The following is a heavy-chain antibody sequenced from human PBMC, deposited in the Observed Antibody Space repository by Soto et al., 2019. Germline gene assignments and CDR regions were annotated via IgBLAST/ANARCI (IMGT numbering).Heavy chain of an antibody. CDR2: ISSSSYI. D-gene: IGHD3-3*01. J-gene: IGHJ4*02. Sequence: PGGSLRLSCAASGFTFSSYSMNWVRQAPGKGLEWVSSISSSSYIYYADSVKGRFTISRDNAKNSLYLQMNSLRAEDTAVYYCARSKAKDFWSGYYSYWGQGTLVTVSS. V-gene: IGHV3-21*01. CDR3: ARSKAKDFWSGYYSY. CDR1: GFTFSSYS.